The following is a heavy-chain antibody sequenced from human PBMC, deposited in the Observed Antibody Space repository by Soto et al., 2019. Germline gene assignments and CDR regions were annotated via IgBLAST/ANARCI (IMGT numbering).Heavy chain of an antibody. CDR2: INHSGSI. CDR1: GGSFSGYY. J-gene: IGHJ6*02. D-gene: IGHD6-13*01. CDR3: TKGGRRQQNYYYSYGMDV. V-gene: IGHV4-34*02. Sequence: QVQLQQWGAGLLTPSETLSLTCAVYGGSFSGYYWSWIRQPPGKGLEWIGEINHSGSIYYNPSLKSRVTISVDPSKNLFSLNLSSVTAADTAVYYCTKGGRRQQNYYYSYGMDVWGQGTTVTVSS.